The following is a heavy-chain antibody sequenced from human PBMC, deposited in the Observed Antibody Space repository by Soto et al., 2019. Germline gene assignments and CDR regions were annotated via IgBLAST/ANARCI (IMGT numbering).Heavy chain of an antibody. D-gene: IGHD6-19*01. J-gene: IGHJ5*02. V-gene: IGHV4-4*02. Sequence: QVQLQESGPGLVKPSGTLSLTCAVSGGSISSSNWWSWVRQPPGKGLEWIGEIYHSGSTNYNPSLWSRVTRAVAKCKSRCCLRLSSVTAADTAVYYCAGVRAVAGTKRFDPWGQGTLVTVSS. CDR3: AGVRAVAGTKRFDP. CDR1: GGSISSSNW. CDR2: IYHSGST.